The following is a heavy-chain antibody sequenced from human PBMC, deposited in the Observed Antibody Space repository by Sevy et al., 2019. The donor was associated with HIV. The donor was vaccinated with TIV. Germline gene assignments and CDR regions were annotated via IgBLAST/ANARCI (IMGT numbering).Heavy chain of an antibody. J-gene: IGHJ4*01. CDR1: AYSFTSHW. CDR2: IYPEDSET. D-gene: IGHD3-22*01. CDR3: ATSRSGYFDSSGYYIY. V-gene: IGHV5-51*01. Sequence: GESLKISCQGSAYSFTSHWIGWVRHMPGKGLEWMGIIYPEDSETRYIPSFQGQVTFSTDKSISTAYLQWSSLKASDTAMYYCATSRSGYFDSSGYYIYWGHGTLVTVSS.